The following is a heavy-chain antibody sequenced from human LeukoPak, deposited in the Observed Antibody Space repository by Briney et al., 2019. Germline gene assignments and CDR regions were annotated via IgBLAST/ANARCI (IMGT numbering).Heavy chain of an antibody. CDR1: GGSISSYY. J-gene: IGHJ3*02. CDR3: ARQGYDILTGYIDAFDI. D-gene: IGHD3-9*01. Sequence: SETLSLTCTVTGGSISSYYWSWIRQPPGKGLEWIGYISYSGSTNYNPSLKSRVTISIDTSKDQFSLKLRSVTAADTAIYYCARQGYDILTGYIDAFDIWGQGTMVTVSS. V-gene: IGHV4-59*08. CDR2: ISYSGST.